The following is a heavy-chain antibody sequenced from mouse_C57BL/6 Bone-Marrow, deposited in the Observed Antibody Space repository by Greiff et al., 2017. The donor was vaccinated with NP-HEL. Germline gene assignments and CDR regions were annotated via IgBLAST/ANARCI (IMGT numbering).Heavy chain of an antibody. J-gene: IGHJ4*01. CDR2: IYPGGGYT. V-gene: IGHV1-63*01. D-gene: IGHD1-1*01. Sequence: QVHVKQSGAELVRPGTSVKMSCKASGYTFTNYWIGWAKQRPGHGLEWIGDIYPGGGYTNYNEKFKGKATLTADKSSSTAYMQFSSLTSEDSAIYYCARKGITTVVADAMDYWGQGTSVTVSS. CDR1: GYTFTNYW. CDR3: ARKGITTVVADAMDY.